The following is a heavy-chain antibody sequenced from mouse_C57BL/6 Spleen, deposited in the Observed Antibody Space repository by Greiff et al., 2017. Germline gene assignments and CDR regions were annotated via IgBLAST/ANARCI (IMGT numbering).Heavy chain of an antibody. V-gene: IGHV1-20*01. CDR3: ATYDHDGAWFAY. CDR1: GYSFTGYF. D-gene: IGHD2-4*01. J-gene: IGHJ3*01. Sequence: VQLKQSGPELVKPGDSVKISCKASGYSFTGYFMNWVMQSHGKSLEWIGRINPYNGDTFYNQKFKGKATLTVDKSSSTAHMELRSLTSEDSAVYYCATYDHDGAWFAYWGQGTLVTVSA. CDR2: INPYNGDT.